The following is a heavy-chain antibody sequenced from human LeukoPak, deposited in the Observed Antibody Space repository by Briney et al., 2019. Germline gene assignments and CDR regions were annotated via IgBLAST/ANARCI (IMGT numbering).Heavy chain of an antibody. V-gene: IGHV3-53*01. D-gene: IGHD6-13*01. CDR2: IYSGGST. J-gene: IGHJ4*02. CDR1: GFTDSSNY. Sequence: GGSLRLSCAASGFTDSSNYMSWVRQAPGKGLEWVSVIYSGGSTYYADSVKGRFTISRDNSKNTLYLQMNSLRAEDTAVYYCAKGASSSAKTFDYWGQGTLVTVSS. CDR3: AKGASSSAKTFDY.